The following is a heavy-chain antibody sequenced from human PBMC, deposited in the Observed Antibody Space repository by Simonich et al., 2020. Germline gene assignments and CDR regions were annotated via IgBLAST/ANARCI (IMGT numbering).Heavy chain of an antibody. V-gene: IGHV3-33*01. CDR3: SRAYSSSWYNWFDP. D-gene: IGHD6-13*01. CDR2: LWYDGSNK. J-gene: IGHJ5*02. CDR1: GFTFSSCG. Sequence: QVQLVESGGGVVQPGRSLRLSCAASGFTFSSCGMHWVRQAPGMVWGWVLVLWYDGSNKYDADSVKGRFTISRDNSKNTLYLQMNSLRAEDTAVYYCSRAYSSSWYNWFDPWGQGTLVTVSS.